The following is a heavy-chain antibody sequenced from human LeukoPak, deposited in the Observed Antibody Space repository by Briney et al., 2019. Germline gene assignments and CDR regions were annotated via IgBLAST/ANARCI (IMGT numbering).Heavy chain of an antibody. J-gene: IGHJ4*02. V-gene: IGHV1-2*06. CDR2: INPNSGGT. D-gene: IGHD3-16*01. CDR1: GYTFTAYY. Sequence: ASVKVSCKASGYTFTAYYIHWVRQAPGQGLEWMGRINPNSGGTNYAQKFQGRVTMTRDTSINTAYMELSRLRSDDTAVYYCARDDTYDSPGYWGQGTLVTVSS. CDR3: ARDDTYDSPGY.